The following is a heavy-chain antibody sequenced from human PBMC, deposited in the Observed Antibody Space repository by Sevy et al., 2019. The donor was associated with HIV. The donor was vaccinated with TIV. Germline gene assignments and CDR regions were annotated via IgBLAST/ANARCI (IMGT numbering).Heavy chain of an antibody. CDR2: ISVSGGRT. Sequence: ESLKISCAASGFTFTSYTMSWVRQAPGKGLEWVSDISVSGGRTYYSDSVKGRFTISRDNSKNTLYLQMSSLRAEDTAVYYCAKRDYSDFDSPPIFDFWGRGTLVTVSS. J-gene: IGHJ4*02. D-gene: IGHD3-9*01. CDR1: GFTFTSYT. V-gene: IGHV3-23*01. CDR3: AKRDYSDFDSPPIFDF.